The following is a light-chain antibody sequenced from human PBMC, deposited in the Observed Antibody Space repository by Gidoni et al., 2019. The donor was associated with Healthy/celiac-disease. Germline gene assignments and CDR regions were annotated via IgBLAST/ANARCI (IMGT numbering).Light chain of an antibody. CDR2: GAS. CDR1: QSVSSSY. J-gene: IGKJ4*01. CDR3: QQYGSSPSLT. Sequence: EIVLTQSPRTLSLSPGERATLSCRASQSVSSSYLAWYQQKPGQAPRLLIYGASSRATGIPDRFSGSVSGTDFTLTISRLEPEDFAVYYCQQYGSSPSLTFGGXTKVEIK. V-gene: IGKV3-20*01.